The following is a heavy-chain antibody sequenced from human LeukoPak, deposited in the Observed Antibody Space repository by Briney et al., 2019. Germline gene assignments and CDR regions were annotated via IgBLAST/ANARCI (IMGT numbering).Heavy chain of an antibody. CDR3: ARDLGPITMIVVGHYYFDY. CDR1: GFTFSSYA. CDR2: ISYDGSNK. Sequence: PGRSLRLSCAASGFTFSSYAMHWVRQAPGKGLEWVALISYDGSNKYYADSVKGRFTISRDNSKNTLYLQMNSLRAEDTAVYYCARDLGPITMIVVGHYYFDYWGQGTLVTVSS. D-gene: IGHD3-22*01. J-gene: IGHJ4*02. V-gene: IGHV3-30*04.